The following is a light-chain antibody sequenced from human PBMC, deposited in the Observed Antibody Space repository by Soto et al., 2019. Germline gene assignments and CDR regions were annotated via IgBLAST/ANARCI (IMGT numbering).Light chain of an antibody. J-gene: IGLJ3*02. CDR3: SSYAGRNNLV. CDR2: EVS. V-gene: IGLV2-8*01. Sequence: LTQPPSPSGAPGQSVTLSCPGTSSYVCRYNFVSWYQQHPGKAPKLMIYEVSQRPSGVSDRFSGSKSGNTASLTVSGLQAEDEADYYCSSYAGRNNLVFGGGTKVTVL. CDR1: SSYVCRYNF.